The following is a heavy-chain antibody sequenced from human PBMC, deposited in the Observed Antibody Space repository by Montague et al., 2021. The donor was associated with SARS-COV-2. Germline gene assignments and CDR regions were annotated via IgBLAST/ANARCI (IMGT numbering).Heavy chain of an antibody. CDR3: ARGVLGENRYASGWFLTHHHNGFDV. CDR1: GGSFSGYC. CDR2: INHIGDT. Sequence: SETLSLTCAVYGGSFSGYCWSWIRQSPGKGLEWIGEINHIGDTNYNPPLKSRVTISVDTSKNQFSLKLRSVTAADMAVYYCARGVLGENRYASGWFLTHHHNGFDVWGQGTTVTVSS. V-gene: IGHV4-34*01. D-gene: IGHD6-19*01. J-gene: IGHJ6*02.